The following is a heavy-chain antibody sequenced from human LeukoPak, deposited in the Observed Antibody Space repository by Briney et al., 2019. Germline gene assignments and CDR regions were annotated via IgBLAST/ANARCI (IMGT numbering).Heavy chain of an antibody. Sequence: AGGSLRLSCAASGLTFSDFWMHWVRQPPGKGLVWVALVKGDGRTTIYADSVKGRFTISRDNAKNTLYLQMNSLRADDSGVYYCATGHSYGYDYWGQGVLATVSS. J-gene: IGHJ4*02. D-gene: IGHD5-18*01. CDR3: ATGHSYGYDY. V-gene: IGHV3-74*01. CDR2: VKGDGRTT. CDR1: GLTFSDFW.